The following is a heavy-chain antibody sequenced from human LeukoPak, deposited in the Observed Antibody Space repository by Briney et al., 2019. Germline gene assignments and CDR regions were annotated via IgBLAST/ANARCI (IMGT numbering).Heavy chain of an antibody. V-gene: IGHV1-3*01. CDR3: ATSVVPAAMDPYYYYYGMDV. J-gene: IGHJ6*02. Sequence: EASVKVSCKASGYIFTTYAMHWVRQAPGQRLEWMGWINSGNDNTKYSQKFQGRLTLTRDTSASTGCMELSSLRSEDTAVYYCATSVVPAAMDPYYYYYGMDVWGQGTTVTVSS. CDR2: INSGNDNT. CDR1: GYIFTTYA. D-gene: IGHD2-2*01.